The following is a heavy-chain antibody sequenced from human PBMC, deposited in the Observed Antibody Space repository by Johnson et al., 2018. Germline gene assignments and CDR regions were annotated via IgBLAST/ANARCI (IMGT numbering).Heavy chain of an antibody. V-gene: IGHV3-23*01. CDR3: ARDVGWFDGFDI. Sequence: EVQLLESGGGVVQPGRSLRLSCAASGFTFSSYSMNWVRQAPGKGLEWVSAISGSGGSTYYADSVKGRFTISRDNAKNTLYLQRNSLRAEETAGYYCARDVGWFDGFDIGCQGTMVTVSS. D-gene: IGHD3-3*01. CDR2: ISGSGGST. CDR1: GFTFSSYS. J-gene: IGHJ3*02.